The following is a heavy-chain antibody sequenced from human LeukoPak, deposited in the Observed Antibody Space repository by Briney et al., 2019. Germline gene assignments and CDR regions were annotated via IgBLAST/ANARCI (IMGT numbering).Heavy chain of an antibody. Sequence: GGSLRLSCAASGFTFSSYGMHWVRQAPGKGLEWMAVISYDGSNKYYADSVKGRFTISRDNSKNTLYLQMNSLRAEDTAVYYCAKDRHGGGFDYWGQGTLVTVSS. CDR3: AKDRHGGGFDY. J-gene: IGHJ4*02. CDR1: GFTFSSYG. CDR2: ISYDGSNK. V-gene: IGHV3-30*18. D-gene: IGHD3-16*01.